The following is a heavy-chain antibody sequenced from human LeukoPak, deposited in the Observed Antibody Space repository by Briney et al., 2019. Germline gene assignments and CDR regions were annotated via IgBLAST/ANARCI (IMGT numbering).Heavy chain of an antibody. V-gene: IGHV4-30-2*01. J-gene: IGHJ4*02. Sequence: SQTLSLTCAVSGGSISSGGYSWSWIRQPPGKGLEWIGYIYHSGSTYYNPSLKSRVTISVDRSKNQFSLKLSSVTAADTAVYYCARRGYDSSGKSRYYFDYRGQGTLVTVSS. CDR2: IYHSGST. CDR1: GGSISSGGYS. CDR3: ARRGYDSSGKSRYYFDY. D-gene: IGHD3-22*01.